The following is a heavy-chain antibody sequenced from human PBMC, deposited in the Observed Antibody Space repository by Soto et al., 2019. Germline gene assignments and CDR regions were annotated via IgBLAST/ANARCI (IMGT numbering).Heavy chain of an antibody. CDR1: GGTFSSYA. CDR3: ASLYYDFWSGYYPTAAYYYGMDV. CDR2: IIPIFGTA. D-gene: IGHD3-3*01. J-gene: IGHJ6*02. V-gene: IGHV1-69*01. Sequence: QVQLVQSGAEVKKPGSSVKVSCKASGGTFSSYAISWVRQAPGQGLEWMGGIIPIFGTANYAQKFQGRVRIAADESTCTAYMELSSLRSEDTAVYYCASLYYDFWSGYYPTAAYYYGMDVWGQGTTVTVSS.